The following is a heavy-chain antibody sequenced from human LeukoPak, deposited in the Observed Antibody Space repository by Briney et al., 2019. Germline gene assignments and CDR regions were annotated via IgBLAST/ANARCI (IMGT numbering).Heavy chain of an antibody. J-gene: IGHJ6*02. V-gene: IGHV3-48*04. Sequence: PGGSLRLSCAASGFTFSNYGMHWVRQAPGKGLEWVSYISSSGSTIYYADSVKGRFTISRDNAKNSLYLQMNSLRAEDTAVYYCATEGAVAGTLYYYYGMDAWGQGTTVTVSS. CDR1: GFTFSNYG. D-gene: IGHD6-19*01. CDR3: ATEGAVAGTLYYYYGMDA. CDR2: ISSSGSTI.